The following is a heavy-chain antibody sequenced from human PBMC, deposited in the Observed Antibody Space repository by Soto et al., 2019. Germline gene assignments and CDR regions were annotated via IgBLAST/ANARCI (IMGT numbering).Heavy chain of an antibody. CDR1: GGSITSSY. CDR2: IYDTGISGYTPST. Sequence: ETLSLTCTVSGGSITSSYWSWIRRPPGKGLEWIAYIYDTGISGYTPSTSYNPSLKSRVTMSVDTSKSQFSLKLTSVTAADMAVYYCATGEDAYFYYGLDVSGQGITVTAS. CDR3: ATGEDAYFYYGLDV. D-gene: IGHD2-8*01. J-gene: IGHJ6*02. V-gene: IGHV4-59*01.